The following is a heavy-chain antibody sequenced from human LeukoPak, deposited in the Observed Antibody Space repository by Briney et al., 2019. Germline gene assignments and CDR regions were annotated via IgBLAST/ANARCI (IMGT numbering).Heavy chain of an antibody. V-gene: IGHV4-39*07. D-gene: IGHD6-19*01. CDR2: IYYSGST. CDR3: AKDPLAGIETLDY. CDR1: GGSISSSSYY. J-gene: IGHJ4*02. Sequence: TLSLTCTVSGGSISSSSYYWGWIRQPPGKGLECIGNIYYSGSTSYNPSLKSRVTISLDTSKNQFSLKLSSVTAADTAVYYCAKDPLAGIETLDYWGQGALVTVSS.